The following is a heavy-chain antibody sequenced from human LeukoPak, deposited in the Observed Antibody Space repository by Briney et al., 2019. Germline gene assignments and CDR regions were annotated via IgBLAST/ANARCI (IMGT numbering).Heavy chain of an antibody. D-gene: IGHD2-2*02. CDR3: AKSKDIVVVPAAIGSYAFDI. CDR1: GFTFSSYA. J-gene: IGHJ3*02. V-gene: IGHV3-9*01. Sequence: GGSLRLSCAASGFTFSSYAMSWVRQAPGKGLEWVSGISWNSGSIGYADSVKGRFTISRDNAKNSLYLQMNSLRAEDTALYYCAKSKDIVVVPAAIGSYAFDIWGQGTMVTVSS. CDR2: ISWNSGSI.